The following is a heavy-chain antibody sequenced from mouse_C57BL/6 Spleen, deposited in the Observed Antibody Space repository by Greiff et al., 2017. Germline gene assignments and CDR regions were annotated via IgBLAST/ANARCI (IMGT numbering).Heavy chain of an antibody. J-gene: IGHJ4*01. Sequence: QVQLQQSGPGLVAPSQSLSITCTVSGFSLTSYGVHWVRQPPGKGLEWLVVIWSDGSTTYNSALKSRLSISKDNSKSQVFLKMNSLQTDDTAMYYCARHAQDYYKMDYWGQGTSVTVSS. D-gene: IGHD2-12*01. CDR3: ARHAQDYYKMDY. V-gene: IGHV2-6-1*01. CDR1: GFSLTSYG. CDR2: IWSDGST.